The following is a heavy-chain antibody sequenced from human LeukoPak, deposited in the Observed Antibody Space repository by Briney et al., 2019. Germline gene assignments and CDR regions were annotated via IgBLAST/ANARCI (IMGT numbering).Heavy chain of an antibody. D-gene: IGHD5-18*01. J-gene: IGHJ4*02. Sequence: SETLSLTCTVSSGSISNFYWSWIRQSPGKGVEWIWYIYYSVSSNYSGSTNYNPSLKSRVTISVDTSKNQFSLKLSSVTAADTAVYYCARGGYSYGYYFEYWGQGTLVTVSS. CDR2: IYYSVSSNYSGST. CDR1: SGSISNFY. V-gene: IGHV4-59*01. CDR3: ARGGYSYGYYFEY.